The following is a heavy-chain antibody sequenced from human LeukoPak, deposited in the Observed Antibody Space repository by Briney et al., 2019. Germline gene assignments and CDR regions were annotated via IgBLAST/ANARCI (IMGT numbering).Heavy chain of an antibody. V-gene: IGHV1-24*01. CDR1: GYTLTELS. CDR3: ATKGSEWELLRAFDY. D-gene: IGHD1-26*01. J-gene: IGHJ4*02. Sequence: ASVKVSCKVSGYTLTELSMHWVRQARGKGLEWMGGFDPEDGETIYAQKFQGRVTMTEDTSTDTAYMELSSLRSEDTAVYYCATKGSEWELLRAFDYWGQGTLVTVSS. CDR2: FDPEDGET.